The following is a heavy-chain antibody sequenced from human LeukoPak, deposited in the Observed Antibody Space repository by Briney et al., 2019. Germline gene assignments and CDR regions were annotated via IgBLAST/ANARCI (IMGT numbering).Heavy chain of an antibody. Sequence: GGSLRLSCAASGFTFSDYYMSWVRQAPGKGLEWVGFIRSKAYGGTTEYAASVKGRFTISRDDSKSIAYLQMNSLKTEDTAVYYCTSDYSSGSDYFDYWGQGTLVTVSS. J-gene: IGHJ4*02. CDR1: GFTFSDYY. CDR3: TSDYSSGSDYFDY. CDR2: IRSKAYGGTT. D-gene: IGHD3-22*01. V-gene: IGHV3-49*04.